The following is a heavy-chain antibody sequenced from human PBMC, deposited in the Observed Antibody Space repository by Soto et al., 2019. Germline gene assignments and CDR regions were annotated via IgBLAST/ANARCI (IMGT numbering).Heavy chain of an antibody. J-gene: IGHJ6*03. D-gene: IGHD2-2*01. CDR1: GYTFTSYG. CDR3: ARVVGGCSSTSCYYYYYYMDV. V-gene: IGHV1-18*01. Sequence: QVQLVQSGAEVKKPGASVKVSCKASGYTFTSYGISWVRQAPGQGLEWMGWISAYNGNTNYAQKLQGRVTMTTDTSTSTAYMERRSLRSDDTAVYYCARVVGGCSSTSCYYYYYYMDVWGKGITVTVSS. CDR2: ISAYNGNT.